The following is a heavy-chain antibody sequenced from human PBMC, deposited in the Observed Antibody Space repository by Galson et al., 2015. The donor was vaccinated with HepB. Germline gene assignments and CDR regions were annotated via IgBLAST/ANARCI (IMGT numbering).Heavy chain of an antibody. CDR3: ARDQDRGDSTYYGCYCMDL. J-gene: IGHJ6*02. CDR2: IWCGGSYK. V-gene: IGHV3-33*01. D-gene: IGHD5-18*01. Sequence: SLRLSCAASGFTFSSYGMHWVRQAPGKGLEWVAVIWCGGSYKYYADSVKGRFTISRDNSKNTLYLQMNSLRAEDTAVYYCARDQDRGDSTYYGCYCMDLWGRGTPVAVSS. CDR1: GFTFSSYG.